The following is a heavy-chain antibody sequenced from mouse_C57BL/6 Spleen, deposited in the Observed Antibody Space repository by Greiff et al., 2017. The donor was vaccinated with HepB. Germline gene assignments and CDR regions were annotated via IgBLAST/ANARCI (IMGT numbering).Heavy chain of an antibody. CDR3: ARSYYYGSGAMDD. Sequence: VQLQQSGPELVKPGASVKMSCKASGYTFTDYNMHWVKQSHGKSLEWIGYINPNTGGTSYNQKFKGKATLTVNKSSSTAYMELRSLTSEDSAVYYCARSYYYGSGAMDDWGQGTTVTVSS. J-gene: IGHJ4*01. D-gene: IGHD1-1*01. CDR1: GYTFTDYN. CDR2: INPNTGGT. V-gene: IGHV1-22*01.